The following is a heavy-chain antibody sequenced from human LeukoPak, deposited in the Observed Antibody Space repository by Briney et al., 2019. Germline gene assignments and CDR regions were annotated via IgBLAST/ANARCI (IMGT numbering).Heavy chain of an antibody. Sequence: PGRSLRLSCAASGFTFSSYGMHWVRQAPGKGLEWVAVISYDGSNKYYADSVKGQFTISRDNSKNTLYLQMNSLRAEDTAVYYCAKERCSGGSCYYYWGQGTLVTVSS. J-gene: IGHJ4*02. CDR1: GFTFSSYG. CDR2: ISYDGSNK. CDR3: AKERCSGGSCYYY. D-gene: IGHD2-15*01. V-gene: IGHV3-30*18.